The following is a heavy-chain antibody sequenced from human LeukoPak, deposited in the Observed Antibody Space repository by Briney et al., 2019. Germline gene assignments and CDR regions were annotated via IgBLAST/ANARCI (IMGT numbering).Heavy chain of an antibody. CDR1: GFTFSSYA. D-gene: IGHD5/OR15-5a*01. Sequence: GGSLRLSCAASGFTFSSYAMHWVRQAPGKGLEWVAVISYDGSNKYYADSVKGRFTISRDNSKNTLYLQMNSLRAEDTAVYYCAKDLTTTGIWSLKGEAFDIWGQGTMVTVSS. J-gene: IGHJ3*02. V-gene: IGHV3-30-3*01. CDR2: ISYDGSNK. CDR3: AKDLTTTGIWSLKGEAFDI.